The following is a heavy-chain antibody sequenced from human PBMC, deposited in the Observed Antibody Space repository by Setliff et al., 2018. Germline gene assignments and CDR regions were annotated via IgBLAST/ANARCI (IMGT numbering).Heavy chain of an antibody. CDR1: GFTFSSYA. CDR2: ISGSGGST. CDR3: ARLRKDYGDYYYFDY. Sequence: GGSLRLSCAASGFTFSSYAMSWVRQAPGKGLEWVSAISGSGGSTYYADSVKGRFTISRDNAKNSLYLQMNSRRAEDTAVYYCARLRKDYGDYYYFDYWGQGTLVTVSS. V-gene: IGHV3-23*01. D-gene: IGHD4-17*01. J-gene: IGHJ4*02.